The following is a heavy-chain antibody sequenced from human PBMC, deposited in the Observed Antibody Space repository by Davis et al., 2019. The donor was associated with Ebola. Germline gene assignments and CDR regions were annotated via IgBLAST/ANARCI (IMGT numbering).Heavy chain of an antibody. V-gene: IGHV4-31*03. CDR3: ARGGIDP. J-gene: IGHJ5*02. Sequence: SETLSLTCTVSGGSLSSGGYYWTWIRQFPGKGLEWIGHITYDGRTSYNRSLKSRVKISADTSKNLLSLQLTSVTAADTAVYYCARGGIDPWGQGTLVTVSS. CDR2: ITYDGRT. CDR1: GGSLSSGGYY.